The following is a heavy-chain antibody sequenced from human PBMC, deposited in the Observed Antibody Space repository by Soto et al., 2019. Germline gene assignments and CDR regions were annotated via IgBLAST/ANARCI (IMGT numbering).Heavy chain of an antibody. CDR3: ARDLLGFGYTYADV. CDR1: GGTFSSYA. CDR2: IIPIGGTA. D-gene: IGHD3-10*01. J-gene: IGHJ6*02. Sequence: QVQLVQSGAEVKKPGSSVKVSCKASGGTFSSYAISWVRQAPGQGLEWMGGIIPIGGTANYAQKFQGRVTITADESTSPAHMEPGSLTSEDTAVYYCARDLLGFGYTYADVWGQGTTVTVSS. V-gene: IGHV1-69*12.